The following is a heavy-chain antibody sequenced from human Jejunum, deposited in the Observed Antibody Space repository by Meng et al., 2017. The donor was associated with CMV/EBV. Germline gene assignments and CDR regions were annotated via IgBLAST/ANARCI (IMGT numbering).Heavy chain of an antibody. Sequence: VQVPGSGGGLVRPGGSLRVFCAGSGFTFSTYAMMWFRQAPGKGLEWVSLINGSSDSKYYIDSVKGRFTISRDNSKNTVYLQKDSLGAEDTAVYYCAKDWGRGTIGDWGQGTLVTVSS. J-gene: IGHJ4*02. D-gene: IGHD3-3*01. CDR3: AKDWGRGTIGD. CDR1: GFTFSTYA. V-gene: IGHV3-23*01. CDR2: INGSSDSK.